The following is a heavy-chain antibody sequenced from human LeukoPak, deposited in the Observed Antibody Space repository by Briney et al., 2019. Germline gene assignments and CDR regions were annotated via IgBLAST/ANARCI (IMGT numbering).Heavy chain of an antibody. Sequence: GGSLRLSCAASGFTFSSYAMSWVRQAPGKGLEWVSAISGSGGSTYYADSVKGRFTISRDNSKSTLFLQMNSLRAEDTAVYYRAKRGGYGFSDYWGQGTLVTVSS. J-gene: IGHJ4*02. D-gene: IGHD5-18*01. CDR1: GFTFSSYA. CDR3: AKRGGYGFSDY. V-gene: IGHV3-23*01. CDR2: ISGSGGST.